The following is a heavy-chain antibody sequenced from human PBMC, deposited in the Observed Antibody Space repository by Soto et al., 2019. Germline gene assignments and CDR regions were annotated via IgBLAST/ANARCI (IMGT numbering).Heavy chain of an antibody. Sequence: PSETLSLTCTVSGGSISSYYWSWIRQPPGKGLEWIGYIYYSGSTNYNPSLKSRVTISVDTSKNQFSLKLSSVTAADTAVYYCARATTVRYFDWSEFDYWGQGTLVPVSS. CDR1: GGSISSYY. D-gene: IGHD3-9*01. CDR3: ARATTVRYFDWSEFDY. CDR2: IYYSGST. J-gene: IGHJ4*02. V-gene: IGHV4-59*01.